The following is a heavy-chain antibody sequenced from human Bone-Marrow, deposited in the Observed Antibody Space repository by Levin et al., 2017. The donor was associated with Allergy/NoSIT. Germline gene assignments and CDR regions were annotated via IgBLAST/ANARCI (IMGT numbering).Heavy chain of an antibody. CDR3: ARHETVTATNDAFDI. Sequence: SQTLSLTCTVSGGSISSSSYYWGWIRQPPGKGLEWIGSIYYSGSTYYNPSLKSRVTISVDTSKNQFSLKLSSVTAADTAVYYCARHETVTATNDAFDIWGQGTMVTVSS. CDR2: IYYSGST. J-gene: IGHJ3*02. V-gene: IGHV4-39*01. D-gene: IGHD2-21*02. CDR1: GGSISSSSYY.